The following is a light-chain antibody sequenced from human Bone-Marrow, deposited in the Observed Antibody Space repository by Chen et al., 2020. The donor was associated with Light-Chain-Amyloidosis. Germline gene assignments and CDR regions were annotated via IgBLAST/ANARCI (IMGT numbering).Light chain of an antibody. CDR2: RDT. J-gene: IGLJ2*01. CDR3: QSADSSGTYEVI. Sequence: SYELTPPPSVSVSPGQTARITCSGDDLPTKYAYWYQQKPGQAPVLVINRDTERPSGISERFFGSSSGTTATLTISGVQAEDEADYHCQSADSSGTYEVIFGGGTKLTVL. V-gene: IGLV3-25*03. CDR1: DLPTKY.